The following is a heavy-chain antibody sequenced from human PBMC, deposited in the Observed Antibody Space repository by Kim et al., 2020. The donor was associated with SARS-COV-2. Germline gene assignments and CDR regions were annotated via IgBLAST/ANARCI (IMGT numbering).Heavy chain of an antibody. CDR1: GGSISSSSYY. CDR2: IYYSGST. V-gene: IGHV4-39*01. J-gene: IGHJ5*02. CDR3: ARTGRQYYDILT. D-gene: IGHD3-9*01. Sequence: LSLTCSVSGGSISSSSYYWGWIRQPPGKGLEWIGSIYYSGSTYYNPSLKSRVTISVDTSKNQFSLKLSSVTAADTAVYYCARTGRQYYDILTWGQGTL.